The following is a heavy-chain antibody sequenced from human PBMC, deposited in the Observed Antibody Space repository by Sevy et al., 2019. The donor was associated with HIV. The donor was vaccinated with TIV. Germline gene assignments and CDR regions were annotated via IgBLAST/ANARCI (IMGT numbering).Heavy chain of an antibody. D-gene: IGHD6-19*01. V-gene: IGHV3-21*01. CDR3: VRVRGEVAGTNGAGAFDI. J-gene: IGHJ3*02. CDR2: ISSSSSYI. Sequence: GGSLRLSCAASGFTFSSYSMNWVRQAPGKGLEWVSSISSSSSYIYYADSVKGRFTISRDNAKNSLNLQMNSLRAEDTAVNYCVRVRGEVAGTNGAGAFDIWGQGTMVTVSS. CDR1: GFTFSSYS.